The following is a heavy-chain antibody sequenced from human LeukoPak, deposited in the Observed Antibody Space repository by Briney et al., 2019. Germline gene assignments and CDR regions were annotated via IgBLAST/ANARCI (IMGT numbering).Heavy chain of an antibody. J-gene: IGHJ4*02. D-gene: IGHD4-17*01. CDR1: GFTFSSHW. V-gene: IGHV3-7*03. CDR2: INQDGSQK. CDR3: ARDWFDGDYDRFDY. Sequence: GGSLRLSCAVSGFTFSSHWMSWFRQAPGKGLEWVANINQDGSQKFSVDSVKGRFTISRDNAKNSLSLQMNSLRVEDTAVYYCARDWFDGDYDRFDYWGQGTLVTVSS.